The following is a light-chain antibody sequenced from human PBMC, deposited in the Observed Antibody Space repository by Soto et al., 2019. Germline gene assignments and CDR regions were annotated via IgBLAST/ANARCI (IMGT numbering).Light chain of an antibody. J-gene: IGKJ1*01. CDR1: QSINNH. CDR2: AAS. CDR3: QQSYTLPLT. Sequence: DVQMTQSPSSLSASEGDRVTLSCRASQSINNHLNWYQVRPGQAPKLLVFAASILQSGVSSRFSGSGSGTDVTLTISSLLSEDFASYFCQQSYTLPLTFGQGTKVDVK. V-gene: IGKV1-39*01.